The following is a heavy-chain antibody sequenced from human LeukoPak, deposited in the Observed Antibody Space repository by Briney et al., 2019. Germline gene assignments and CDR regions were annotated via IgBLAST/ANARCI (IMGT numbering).Heavy chain of an antibody. V-gene: IGHV4-59*01. CDR1: GGSISSYY. J-gene: IGHJ4*02. CDR2: IYYSGST. CDR3: WRVLIVPAAIQFDY. D-gene: IGHD2-2*01. Sequence: TSETLSLTCTVSGGSISSYYWSWIRQPPGKGLEWIGYIYYSGSTNYNPSLKSRVTISVDTSKNQFSLKLSSVTAADTAVYYYWRVLIVPAAIQFDYWGQGTLVTVSS.